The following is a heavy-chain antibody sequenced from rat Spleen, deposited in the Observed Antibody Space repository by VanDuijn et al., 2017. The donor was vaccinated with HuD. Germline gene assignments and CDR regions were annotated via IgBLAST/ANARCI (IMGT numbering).Heavy chain of an antibody. Sequence: EVQLVESGGGLVQPGNSLKLSCAASGFTFSNYGMAWVRQTPTKGLEWVASISTGGGNTYYRDSVKGRFTISRENAKDILYLQMDSLRSEDTATYYCAMGPFAYWGQGTLVTVSS. CDR3: AMGPFAY. CDR1: GFTFSNYG. J-gene: IGHJ3*01. CDR2: ISTGGGNT. D-gene: IGHD1-7*01. V-gene: IGHV5S14*01.